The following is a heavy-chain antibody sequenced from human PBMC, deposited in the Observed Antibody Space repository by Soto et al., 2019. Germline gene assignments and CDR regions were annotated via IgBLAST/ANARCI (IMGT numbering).Heavy chain of an antibody. V-gene: IGHV4-30-4*01. CDR2: IYYHGST. CDR1: WGSISRGDFY. J-gene: IGHJ6*02. Sequence: SETLSLTCTVSWGSISRGDFYWGWVRQPPGKGLGWIWYIYYHGSTYYHPSLKSRVTISVDTSKNQFSLKLSSVTAADTAVYYCARERRVRRNTGMVTYYYDYYGMDVWGQGTTVTVSS. CDR3: ARERRVRRNTGMVTYYYDYYGMDV. D-gene: IGHD5-18*01.